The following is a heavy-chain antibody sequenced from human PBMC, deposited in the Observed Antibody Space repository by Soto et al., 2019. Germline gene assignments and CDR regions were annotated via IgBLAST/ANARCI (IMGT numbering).Heavy chain of an antibody. Sequence: GASVKVSCKASGGTFSSYASSWVRRAPGQGLEWMGGIIPIFGTANYAQKFQGRVTITADESTSTAYMELSSLRSEDTAVYYCARPTRYYYDSSGQSAWFDPWGQGTLVTVSS. D-gene: IGHD3-22*01. CDR2: IIPIFGTA. CDR1: GGTFSSYA. V-gene: IGHV1-69*13. J-gene: IGHJ5*02. CDR3: ARPTRYYYDSSGQSAWFDP.